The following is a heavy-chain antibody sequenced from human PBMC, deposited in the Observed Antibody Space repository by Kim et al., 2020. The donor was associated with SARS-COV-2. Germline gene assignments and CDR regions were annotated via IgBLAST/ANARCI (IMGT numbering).Heavy chain of an antibody. CDR3: ARGAWYSEC. Sequence: GGSLRLSCAASGFTFSSYWMSWVRQVPGKGLEWVANIKQDGSEKNYVESVKGRFIISRSNAENSVYLQINSLRVEDTAVYFCARGAWYSECWGHGTLVTV. D-gene: IGHD6-19*01. CDR2: IKQDGSEK. CDR1: GFTFSSYW. J-gene: IGHJ4*01. V-gene: IGHV3-7*01.